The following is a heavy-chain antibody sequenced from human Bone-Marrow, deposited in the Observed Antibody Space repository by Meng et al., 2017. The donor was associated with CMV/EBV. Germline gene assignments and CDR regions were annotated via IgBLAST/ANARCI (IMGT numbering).Heavy chain of an antibody. V-gene: IGHV3-21*01. CDR1: GFTFSNYN. Sequence: GGSLRLSCVASGFTFSNYNMNWVRQAPGKGLEWVSSIRSTSGYKYNADSRKGRFTISRDNAKNTPYLKMNGLRAEDRAVYYCARLIYYDFWSGYHYGMDVWGQGTTVTVSS. D-gene: IGHD3-3*01. J-gene: IGHJ6*02. CDR2: IRSTSGYK. CDR3: ARLIYYDFWSGYHYGMDV.